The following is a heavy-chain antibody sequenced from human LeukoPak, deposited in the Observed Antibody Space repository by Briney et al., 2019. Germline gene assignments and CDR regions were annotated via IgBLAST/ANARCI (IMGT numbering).Heavy chain of an antibody. CDR2: IYYSGST. V-gene: IGHV4-59*08. Sequence: SETLSLTCTVSGGSISSYYWSWIRQPPGKGLEWIGYIYYSGSTNYNPSLKSRVTISVDTSKNQFSLKLSSVTAADTAVYYCARHPDSGYDYWNYWGQGTLVTVSS. J-gene: IGHJ4*02. CDR1: GGSISSYY. CDR3: ARHPDSGYDYWNY. D-gene: IGHD5-12*01.